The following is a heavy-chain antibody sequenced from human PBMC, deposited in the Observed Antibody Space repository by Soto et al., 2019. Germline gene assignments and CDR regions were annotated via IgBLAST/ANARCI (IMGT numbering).Heavy chain of an antibody. Sequence: SVKVSCKASGCTFTSSAVQWVRQARGKRLEWIGWIVVGSGNTNYAQKFQERVTITRDMSTSTAYMELSSLRSEDTAVYYCAADRGMGAVAGPIHYYYYGMDVWGQGTTVTVSS. CDR2: IVVGSGNT. CDR3: AADRGMGAVAGPIHYYYYGMDV. D-gene: IGHD6-19*01. CDR1: GCTFTSSA. J-gene: IGHJ6*02. V-gene: IGHV1-58*01.